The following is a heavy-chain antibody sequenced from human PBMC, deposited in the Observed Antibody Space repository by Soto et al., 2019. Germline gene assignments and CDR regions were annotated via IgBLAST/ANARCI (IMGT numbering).Heavy chain of an antibody. CDR1: GFTFSSYA. D-gene: IGHD6-6*01. V-gene: IGHV3-23*01. CDR2: ISGSGGST. CDR3: ARNGEQLVHNYYMDV. J-gene: IGHJ6*03. Sequence: EVQLLESGGGLVQPGGSLRLSCAASGFTFSSYAMSWVRQAPGKGLEWVSAISGSGGSTYYADSVKGRFTISRDNSKNTLYLQMNSLRAEDTAVYYCARNGEQLVHNYYMDVWGKGTTVTVSS.